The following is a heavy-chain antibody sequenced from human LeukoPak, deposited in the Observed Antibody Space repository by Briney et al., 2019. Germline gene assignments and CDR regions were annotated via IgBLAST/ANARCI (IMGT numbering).Heavy chain of an antibody. D-gene: IGHD5-24*01. V-gene: IGHV3-53*01. CDR3: ARTFRSGDGYKVGYFDY. J-gene: IGHJ4*02. Sequence: PGGSLRLSCAASGFTFSNTYMSWVRQAPGKGLEWVSLIYPSGNIYYADPVKGRFTISRDNSKNTLFLQMNSLRAEDTAIYYCARTFRSGDGYKVGYFDYWGQGTLVTVSS. CDR1: GFTFSNTY. CDR2: IYPSGNI.